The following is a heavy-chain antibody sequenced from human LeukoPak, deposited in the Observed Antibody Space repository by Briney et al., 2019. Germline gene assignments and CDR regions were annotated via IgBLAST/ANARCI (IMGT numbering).Heavy chain of an antibody. J-gene: IGHJ4*02. CDR3: AEHPSMPRGPGY. CDR1: GFTFSGYA. Sequence: PGGSLRLSCAASGFTFSGYAMSWVRQAPGKGLEWVSAISGSRGSTYYTDSVKGRFTISRDNSKNTLYLQMNSLRADDTAVYYCAEHPSMPRGPGYWGQGTLVTVSS. V-gene: IGHV3-23*01. CDR2: ISGSRGST. D-gene: IGHD3-10*01.